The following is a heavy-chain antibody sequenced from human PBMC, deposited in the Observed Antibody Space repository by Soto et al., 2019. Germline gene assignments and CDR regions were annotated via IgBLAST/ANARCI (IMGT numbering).Heavy chain of an antibody. CDR2: TDYSGHT. V-gene: IGHV4-59*08. CDR1: SDSISSYY. CDR3: ARAVGDPLYCLDY. D-gene: IGHD6-19*01. Sequence: QVQLQESGPGLVRPSETLSLTCTVSSDSISSYYGIWIRQAPGKGLEWIGYTDYSGHTHYNPSLKSRVTLSGDTSKNQFSLRLGSVTAADTAVYYCARAVGDPLYCLDYGGQGTLVTVSS. J-gene: IGHJ4*02.